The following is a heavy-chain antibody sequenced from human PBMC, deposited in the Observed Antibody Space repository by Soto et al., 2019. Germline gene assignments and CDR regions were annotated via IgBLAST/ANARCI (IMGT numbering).Heavy chain of an antibody. CDR2: ISAYNGDT. J-gene: IGHJ4*01. CDR3: ARWAKLGELLSPSY. D-gene: IGHD3-10*01. Sequence: GASVNVSCKASGYTFTSYGISWVRQAPGQGLEWMGWISAYNGDTSYAQKLQGRVTMTTDTSTSTAYMELRSLRSDDTAVYYCARWAKLGELLSPSYWGQGTLVTVSS. V-gene: IGHV1-18*01. CDR1: GYTFTSYG.